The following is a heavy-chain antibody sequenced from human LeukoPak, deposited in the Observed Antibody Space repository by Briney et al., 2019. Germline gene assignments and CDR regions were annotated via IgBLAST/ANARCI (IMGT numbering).Heavy chain of an antibody. J-gene: IGHJ4*02. Sequence: GGSLRLSCAASGFTFSNYAVAWVRQAPGKEPEWVSVITGGGGDTYHIDSVKGRFTISRDNSKNTLYLQMNSLRAEDTAVYFCAKGTLGHCNGASCYPLDYWGQGTLVTVSS. V-gene: IGHV3-23*01. CDR1: GFTFSNYA. CDR3: AKGTLGHCNGASCYPLDY. CDR2: ITGGGGDT. D-gene: IGHD2-15*01.